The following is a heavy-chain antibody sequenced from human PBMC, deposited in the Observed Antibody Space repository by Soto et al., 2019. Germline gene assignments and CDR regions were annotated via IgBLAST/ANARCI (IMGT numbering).Heavy chain of an antibody. CDR2: INPNGGST. V-gene: IGHV1-46*01. Sequence: QVQLMQSGAEVKKPGASVRVSCKASGYPFTNYYVHWVRQAPGQGLEWMGFINPNGGSTTYAQKFQGRFTVTTDTSTRTVYMQLSRLRSEDSAVFYCARSAPYDYWGQGTLVTVSS. CDR3: ARSAPYDY. J-gene: IGHJ4*02. CDR1: GYPFTNYY.